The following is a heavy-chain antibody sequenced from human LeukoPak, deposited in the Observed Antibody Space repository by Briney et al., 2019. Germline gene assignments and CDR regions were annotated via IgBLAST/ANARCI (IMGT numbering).Heavy chain of an antibody. CDR1: GFTFSSYG. J-gene: IGHJ4*02. CDR2: IWYDGSNK. D-gene: IGHD1-26*01. CDR3: ATSTTRIVGATAY. Sequence: GGSLRLSCAASGFTFSSYGMHWVRQAPGKGLEWVAVIWYDGSNKYYADSVKGRFTISRDNSKNTLYLQMNSLRAEDTAVYYCATSTTRIVGATAYWGQGTLVTVSS. V-gene: IGHV3-33*01.